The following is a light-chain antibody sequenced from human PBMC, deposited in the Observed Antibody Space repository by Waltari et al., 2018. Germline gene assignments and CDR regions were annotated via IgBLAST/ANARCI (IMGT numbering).Light chain of an antibody. CDR1: SSVGGCCNY. V-gene: IGLV2-14*01. CDR2: DDS. Sequence: SALTQPVSVSGSPGQSVTISCTGTSSVGGCCNYFSWYQQHPGKAPKLMIYDDSMRPSGVSNRFSGAKSGNTASLTISGLQAEDEADYYCSSYTSSSQGVFGGGTKLTVL. J-gene: IGLJ3*02. CDR3: SSYTSSSQGV.